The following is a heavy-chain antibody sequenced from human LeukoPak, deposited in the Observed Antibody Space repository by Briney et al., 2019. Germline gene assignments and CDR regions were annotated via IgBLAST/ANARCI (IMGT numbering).Heavy chain of an antibody. CDR2: IVVGSGNT. CDR3: AADPDYYGSGSYTYYYYGMDV. CDR1: GFTFTSSA. Sequence: TSVKVSCKASGFTFTSSAMQWVRQARGQRLEWIGWIVVGSGNTNYAQKFQERATITRDMSTSTAYMELSSLRSEDTAVYYCAADPDYYGSGSYTYYYYGMDVWGQGTTVTVSS. J-gene: IGHJ6*02. D-gene: IGHD3-10*01. V-gene: IGHV1-58*02.